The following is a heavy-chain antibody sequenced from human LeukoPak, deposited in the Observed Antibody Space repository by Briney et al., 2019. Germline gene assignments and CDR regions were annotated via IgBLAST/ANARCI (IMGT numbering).Heavy chain of an antibody. CDR3: AKDATTSAFDI. Sequence: GALRLSCAASGFTFSSYAMHWVRQAPGKGLEWVAVISYDGSNKYYADSVKGRFTISRDNSKNTLYLQMNSLRAEDTAVYYCAKDATTSAFDIWGQGTMVTVSS. D-gene: IGHD4-11*01. CDR2: ISYDGSNK. J-gene: IGHJ3*02. V-gene: IGHV3-30-3*01. CDR1: GFTFSSYA.